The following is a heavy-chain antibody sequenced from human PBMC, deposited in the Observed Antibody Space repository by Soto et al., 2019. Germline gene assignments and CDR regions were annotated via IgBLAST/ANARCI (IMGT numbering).Heavy chain of an antibody. J-gene: IGHJ4*02. CDR1: GFTFSSYA. CDR2: ISGSGGSA. Sequence: EVQLLESGGGLGQPGGSLRLSCAASGFTFSSYAMGWVRQTSGKGLEWVSGISGSGGSAFYADSVQGRFIISRDNSKSTLYLQMNSLRAADTAVYYCARDFSSAYSSRRAINIGYWGQGTLVTVSS. V-gene: IGHV3-23*01. CDR3: ARDFSSAYSSRRAINIGY. D-gene: IGHD6-13*01.